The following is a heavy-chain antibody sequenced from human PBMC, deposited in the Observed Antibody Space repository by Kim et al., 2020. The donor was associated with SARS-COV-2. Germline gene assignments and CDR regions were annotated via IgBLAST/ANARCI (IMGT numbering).Heavy chain of an antibody. J-gene: IGHJ3*02. V-gene: IGHV1-69*13. D-gene: IGHD3-16*02. CDR3: AREEGRIVNFDAFDI. CDR1: GGTFSSHG. CDR2: IIPMFGRT. Sequence: SVKVSCKASGGTFSSHGIAWVRQAPGQGLEWMGRIIPMFGRTNYAQKFQGRVTVTADESTSTVYMELSSLKSEDTAVYYCAREEGRIVNFDAFDIWGQGTMDTVSS.